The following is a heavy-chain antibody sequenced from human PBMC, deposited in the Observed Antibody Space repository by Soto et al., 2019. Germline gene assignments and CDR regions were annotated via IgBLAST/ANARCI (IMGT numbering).Heavy chain of an antibody. V-gene: IGHV4-34*01. CDR3: ARDRGSYDYYYGMDV. D-gene: IGHD1-26*01. CDR1: GGSISSYY. CDR2: INHSGST. Sequence: SETLSLTCTVSGGSISSYYWSWIRQPPGKGLEWIGEINHSGSTNYNPSLKSRVTISVDTSKNQFSLKLSSVTAADTAVYYCARDRGSYDYYYGMDVWGQGTTVTVSS. J-gene: IGHJ6*02.